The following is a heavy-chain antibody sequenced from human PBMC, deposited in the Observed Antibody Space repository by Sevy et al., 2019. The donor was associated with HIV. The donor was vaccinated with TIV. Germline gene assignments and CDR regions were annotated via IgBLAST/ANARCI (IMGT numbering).Heavy chain of an antibody. CDR2: VNSDGSST. Sequence: GGSLRLSCATSGFTFSSYWMHWDRQAPGKGLVWVSRVNSDGSSTTYADSVKGRFTISRDNAKNTLSLQMNSLRAEDTAVYYCVAANSWEDYWGQGTLVTVSS. J-gene: IGHJ4*02. D-gene: IGHD6-13*01. V-gene: IGHV3-74*01. CDR1: GFTFSSYW. CDR3: VAANSWEDY.